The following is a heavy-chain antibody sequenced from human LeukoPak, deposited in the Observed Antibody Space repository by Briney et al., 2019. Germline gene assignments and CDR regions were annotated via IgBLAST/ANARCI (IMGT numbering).Heavy chain of an antibody. CDR2: IKPDGGEN. V-gene: IGHV3-7*01. CDR1: GFTFSSYW. D-gene: IGHD4-17*01. CDR3: ARGGDYFDY. Sequence: GGSLRLSCAASGFTFSSYWMTWVRQAPGKGLEWVASIKPDGGENFYVDSVKGRFTISRDNARNSLDLQMNSLRGEDTAVYYCARGGDYFDYWGQGTLVTVSS. J-gene: IGHJ4*02.